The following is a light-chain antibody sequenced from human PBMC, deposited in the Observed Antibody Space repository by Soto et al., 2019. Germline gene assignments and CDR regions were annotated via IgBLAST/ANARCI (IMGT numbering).Light chain of an antibody. J-gene: IGKJ4*01. V-gene: IGKV3-15*01. CDR3: QQYNVWPLT. Sequence: EIVMTQSPATLSVSPGERATLSCRGSESVSSNVAWYQQKPGQTAKLIIYVASTRTTGIPARFSGSGSATEFTLTISSLQSEDFAVYYCQQYNVWPLTFGGGTKVEFK. CDR1: ESVSSN. CDR2: VAS.